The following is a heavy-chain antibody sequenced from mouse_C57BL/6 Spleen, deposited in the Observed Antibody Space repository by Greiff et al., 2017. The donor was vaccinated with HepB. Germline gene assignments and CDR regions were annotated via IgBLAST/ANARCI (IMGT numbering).Heavy chain of an antibody. V-gene: IGHV1-42*01. CDR3: ARGSRESFDY. J-gene: IGHJ2*01. D-gene: IGHD1-1*01. Sequence: EVQLQQSGPELVKPGASVKISCKASGYSFTGYYMNWVKQSPEKSLEWIGEINPSTGGTTYNQKFKAKATLTVDKSSSTAYMQLKSLTSEDSAVYYCARGSRESFDYWGQGTTLTVSS. CDR2: INPSTGGT. CDR1: GYSFTGYY.